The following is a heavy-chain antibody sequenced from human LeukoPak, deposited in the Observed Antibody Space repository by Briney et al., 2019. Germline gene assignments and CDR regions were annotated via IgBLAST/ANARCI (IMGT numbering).Heavy chain of an antibody. V-gene: IGHV3-48*01. J-gene: IGHJ4*02. Sequence: PGGSLRLSCTASGFNFNNFGMNWVRQAPGKGPEWVAYISSSTTAIYYADSVQGRFAISRDSGKNSLFLQMSSLRVEDTAVYYCARGIAGRITTFGVLTGGYFDFWGQGSQVADSS. CDR2: ISSSTTAI. CDR1: GFNFNNFG. D-gene: IGHD3-3*01. CDR3: ARGIAGRITTFGVLTGGYFDF.